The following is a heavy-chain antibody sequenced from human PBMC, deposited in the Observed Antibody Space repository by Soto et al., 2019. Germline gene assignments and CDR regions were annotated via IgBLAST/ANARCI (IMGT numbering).Heavy chain of an antibody. Sequence: EVQLVESGGGLVKPGGSLGLSCAASGFTFSSYSMNWVRQAPGKGLEWVSSISGSGNYTHYADFLRGRFTISRDNAKTSLYLQMNSLRAEDTAVYYCAREGINNYNEYYFDSWGQGTVVTVSS. V-gene: IGHV3-21*01. J-gene: IGHJ4*02. D-gene: IGHD4-4*01. CDR3: AREGINNYNEYYFDS. CDR2: ISGSGNYT. CDR1: GFTFSSYS.